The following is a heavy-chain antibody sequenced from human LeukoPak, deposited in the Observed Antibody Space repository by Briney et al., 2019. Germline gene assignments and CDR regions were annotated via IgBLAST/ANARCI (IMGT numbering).Heavy chain of an antibody. CDR2: IIPIFGTA. CDR1: GYTFTGYY. CDR3: AALAARDFDY. J-gene: IGHJ4*02. V-gene: IGHV1-69*06. Sequence: SVKVSCKASGYTFTGYYMHWVRQAPGQGLEWMGGIIPIFGTANYAQKFQGRVTITADKSTSTVYMELSSLRSEDTAVYYCAALAARDFDYWGQGTLVTVSS. D-gene: IGHD6-6*01.